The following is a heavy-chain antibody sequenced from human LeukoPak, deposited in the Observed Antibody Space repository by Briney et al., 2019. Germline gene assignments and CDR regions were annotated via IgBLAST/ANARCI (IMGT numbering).Heavy chain of an antibody. CDR1: GFTFSSYD. D-gene: IGHD1-26*01. CDR2: IGVAANT. CDR3: ARQNTPHGNFDY. V-gene: IGHV3-13*01. J-gene: IGHJ4*02. Sequence: PGRSLRLSCAASGFTFSSYDMHWVRQATGKGLEWVSAIGVAANTFYSGSVKGRFTISRENAKNSLYLLMSSLRAEDTAVYYCARQNTPHGNFDYWGQGTLVTVSS.